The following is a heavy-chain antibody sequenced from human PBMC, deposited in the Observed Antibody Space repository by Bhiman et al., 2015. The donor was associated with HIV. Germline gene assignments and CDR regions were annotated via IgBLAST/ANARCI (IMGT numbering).Heavy chain of an antibody. J-gene: IGHJ4*02. CDR3: TTGQYDSSGYYYGFYFDY. CDR2: IKSKIDGGTT. V-gene: IGHV3-15*01. Sequence: EVQLVESGGGLVKPRGPVRLSCAASGFSFSNAWFSWVRQAPGKGLEWVGRIKSKIDGGTTDYAAPVKGRFTISRDDSKNTLYLQMNSLKTEDTGVYYCTTGQYDSSGYYYGFYFDYWGQGTLVTVSS. D-gene: IGHD3-22*01. CDR1: GFSFSNAW.